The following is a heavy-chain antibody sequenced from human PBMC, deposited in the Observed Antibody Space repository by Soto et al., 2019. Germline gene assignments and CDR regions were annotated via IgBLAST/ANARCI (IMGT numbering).Heavy chain of an antibody. Sequence: SETLSLTCTVSGGSISSSTYYWGWIRQPPGKGLEWIGSIYYSGSTYYNPSLKSRVTISVDTSKNQFSLKLSSVTAADTAVYYCATFSWYYDSSVYCHHWGQGTLVTVS. D-gene: IGHD3-22*01. CDR3: ATFSWYYDSSVYCHH. V-gene: IGHV4-39*01. CDR2: IYYSGST. J-gene: IGHJ1*01. CDR1: GGSISSSTYY.